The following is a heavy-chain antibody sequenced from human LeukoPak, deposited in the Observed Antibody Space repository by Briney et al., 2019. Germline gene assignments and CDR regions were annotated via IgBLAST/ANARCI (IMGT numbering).Heavy chain of an antibody. CDR3: ARGSGFCGGDCFVDY. D-gene: IGHD2-21*02. Sequence: GASVTVSCKASGYAFTSYGISWVRQAPGQGLEWMGWISAYNGNTNYAQKLQGRVTMTTDTSTSTAYMELRSLRSDDTAVYYCARGSGFCGGDCFVDYWGQGTLVTVSS. CDR2: ISAYNGNT. CDR1: GYAFTSYG. V-gene: IGHV1-18*01. J-gene: IGHJ4*02.